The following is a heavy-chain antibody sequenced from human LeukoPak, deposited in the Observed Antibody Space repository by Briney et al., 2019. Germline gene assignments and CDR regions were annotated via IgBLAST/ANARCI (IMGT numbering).Heavy chain of an antibody. Sequence: GGSLRLSCAASGFTFSSYGMHWVRQAPGKGLEWVAVISYDGSNKYYADSVKGRFTISRDNSKNTLYLQMNSLRAEDTAVYYCARDIGWELLPDYYYGMDVWGQGTTVTVSS. CDR2: ISYDGSNK. J-gene: IGHJ6*02. CDR1: GFTFSSYG. V-gene: IGHV3-30*03. D-gene: IGHD1-26*01. CDR3: ARDIGWELLPDYYYGMDV.